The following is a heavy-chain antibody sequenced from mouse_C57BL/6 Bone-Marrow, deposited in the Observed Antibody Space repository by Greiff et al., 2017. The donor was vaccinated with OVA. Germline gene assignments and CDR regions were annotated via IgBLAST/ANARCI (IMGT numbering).Heavy chain of an antibody. CDR1: GFSLTSYG. Sequence: QVQLKESGPGLVQPSQSLSITCTVSGFSLTSYGVHWVRQSPGKGLEWLGVIWRGGSTDYNAAFMSRLSITKDNSKSQVFLKMNSLQADDTAIYYCAFSTAQATSYYYAMDYWGQGTSVTVSS. CDR3: AFSTAQATSYYYAMDY. D-gene: IGHD3-2*02. CDR2: IWRGGST. J-gene: IGHJ4*01. V-gene: IGHV2-5*01.